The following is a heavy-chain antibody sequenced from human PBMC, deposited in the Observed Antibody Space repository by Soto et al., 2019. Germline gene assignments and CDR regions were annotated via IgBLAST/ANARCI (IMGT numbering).Heavy chain of an antibody. Sequence: SETLSLTCAVSGYSISSGYYWGWIRQPPGKGLEWIGSIYHSGSTYYNPSLKSRVTISVDTSKNQFSLKLSSVTAADTAVYYCARDRISYCSSTSCYRYYYGMDVWGQGTTVTVSS. D-gene: IGHD2-2*02. CDR3: ARDRISYCSSTSCYRYYYGMDV. CDR2: IYHSGST. J-gene: IGHJ6*02. CDR1: GYSISSGYY. V-gene: IGHV4-38-2*02.